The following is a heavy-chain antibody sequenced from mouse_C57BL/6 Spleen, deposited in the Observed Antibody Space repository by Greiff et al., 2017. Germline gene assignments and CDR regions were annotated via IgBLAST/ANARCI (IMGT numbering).Heavy chain of an antibody. Sequence: QVQLQQPGAELVRPGSSVKLSCKASGYTFTSYWLDWVKQRPGQGLEWIGNIYPSDSETHYNQKFKDKTTLTVDKSSSTAYMQLSSLTSEDSAVYYCAREGFDSGVDYWGQGTTLTVSS. J-gene: IGHJ2*01. CDR2: IYPSDSET. CDR1: GYTFTSYW. CDR3: AREGFDSGVDY. V-gene: IGHV1-61*01.